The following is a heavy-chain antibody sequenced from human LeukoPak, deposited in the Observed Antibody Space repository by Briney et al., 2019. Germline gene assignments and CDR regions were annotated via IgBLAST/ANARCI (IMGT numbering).Heavy chain of an antibody. V-gene: IGHV3-21*01. Sequence: GGSLRLSCAASGFTFSSYSMNWVRQAPGKGLEWVSSISSSSSYIYYADSVKGRFTISRDNAKNSLYLQMNSLRAEDTAVYYCARAGIVGATSPYYFDYWGQGTLVTVSS. J-gene: IGHJ4*02. D-gene: IGHD1-26*01. CDR3: ARAGIVGATSPYYFDY. CDR1: GFTFSSYS. CDR2: ISSSSSYI.